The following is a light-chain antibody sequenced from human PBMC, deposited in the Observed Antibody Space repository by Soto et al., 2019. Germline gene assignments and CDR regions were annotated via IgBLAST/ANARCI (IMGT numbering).Light chain of an antibody. CDR2: GTS. CDR1: QSMSGY. J-gene: IGKJ1*01. CDR3: QQSYSTPWT. Sequence: DIQMTQSPSSLSGSAGDRVTITCRASQSMSGYLNWYQQKPGKAPKVLMYGTSILQTGVSSRFSGSGSGTYFTLTITSLHTEDFATYYYQQSYSTPWTFGQGTKVEIK. V-gene: IGKV1-39*01.